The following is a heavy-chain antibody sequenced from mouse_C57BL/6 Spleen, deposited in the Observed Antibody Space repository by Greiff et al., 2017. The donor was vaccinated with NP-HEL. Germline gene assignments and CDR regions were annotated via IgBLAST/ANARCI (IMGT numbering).Heavy chain of an antibody. D-gene: IGHD2-5*01. Sequence: QVQLKQSGAELVRPGTSVKMSCKASGYTFTNYWIGWAKQRPGHGLEWIGDIYPGGGYTNYNEKFKGKATLTADKSSSTAYMQFSSLTSEDSAIYYCARAVNYYAMDYWGQGTSVTVSS. CDR1: GYTFTNYW. CDR3: ARAVNYYAMDY. V-gene: IGHV1-63*01. CDR2: IYPGGGYT. J-gene: IGHJ4*01.